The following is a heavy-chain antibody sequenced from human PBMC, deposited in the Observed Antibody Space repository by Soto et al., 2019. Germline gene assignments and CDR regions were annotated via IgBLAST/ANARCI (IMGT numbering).Heavy chain of an antibody. CDR2: IIPIFGTA. V-gene: IGHV1-69*13. J-gene: IGHJ6*02. CDR3: ARVGITMVRGVIIGYYYGMDV. CDR1: GGTFSSYS. D-gene: IGHD3-10*01. Sequence: ASVKVSCKASGGTFSSYSISWVRQAPGQGLEWMGGIIPIFGTANYAQKFQGRVTITADESTSTAYMELSSLRSEDTAVYYCARVGITMVRGVIIGYYYGMDVWGQGTTVTVSS.